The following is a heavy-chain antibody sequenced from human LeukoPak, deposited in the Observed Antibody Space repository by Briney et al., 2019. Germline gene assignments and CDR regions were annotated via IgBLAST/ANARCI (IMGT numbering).Heavy chain of an antibody. Sequence: SETLSLTCTVSGGSISGYYWSWIRQPPGKGLEWIGYIYYSGTTNYNPSLKSRVTISVDTSKYQFSLKLSSVTAADTAVYYCARVETAMVDFDYWGQGTLVTVSS. CDR2: IYYSGTT. CDR3: ARVETAMVDFDY. V-gene: IGHV4-59*01. D-gene: IGHD5-18*01. CDR1: GGSISGYY. J-gene: IGHJ4*02.